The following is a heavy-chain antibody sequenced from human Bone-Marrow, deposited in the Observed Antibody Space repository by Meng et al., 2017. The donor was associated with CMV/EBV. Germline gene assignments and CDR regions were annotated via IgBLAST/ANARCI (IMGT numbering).Heavy chain of an antibody. V-gene: IGHV3-15*01. D-gene: IGHD5-18*01. CDR3: TTFLPSRIHLWA. CDR2: IKSKTDGGTT. Sequence: GGSLRLSCAASGFTFSNAWMSWVRQAPGKGLEWVGRIKSKTDGGTTDYAAPVKGRFTISRDDSKNTLYLQMNSLKTEDTAVYYCTTFLPSRIHLWAWGQGKLVTVSS. CDR1: GFTFSNAW. J-gene: IGHJ5*02.